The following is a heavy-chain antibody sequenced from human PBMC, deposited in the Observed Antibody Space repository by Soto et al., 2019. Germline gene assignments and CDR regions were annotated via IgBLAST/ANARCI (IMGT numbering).Heavy chain of an antibody. J-gene: IGHJ6*02. D-gene: IGHD6-6*01. Sequence: ASVKVSCKASGYTFTSYAMHWVRQAPGQRLEWMGWINAGNGNTKYSQKFQGRVTITRDTSASTAYMELSSLRSEDTSVYYCAADRGIAARPDYYYYGMDVWGQGTTVTVSS. CDR3: AADRGIAARPDYYYYGMDV. CDR2: INAGNGNT. V-gene: IGHV1-3*01. CDR1: GYTFTSYA.